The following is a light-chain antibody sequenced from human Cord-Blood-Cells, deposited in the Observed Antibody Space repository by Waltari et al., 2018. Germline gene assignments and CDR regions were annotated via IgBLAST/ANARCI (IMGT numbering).Light chain of an antibody. V-gene: IGLV2-23*02. CDR1: SSDVGSYNL. CDR2: EVS. CDR3: CSYAGSSTYYV. Sequence: QSALTQPASVSGSPGQSITISCTGTSSDVGSYNLVSWYQQPPGKAPKLMIYEVSKRPSGGSNRFSGSKSGNTASLTISGLQAEDEADYYCCSYAGSSTYYVFGTGTKVTVL. J-gene: IGLJ1*01.